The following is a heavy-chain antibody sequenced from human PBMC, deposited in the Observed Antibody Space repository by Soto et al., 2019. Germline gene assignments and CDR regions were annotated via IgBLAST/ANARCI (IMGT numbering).Heavy chain of an antibody. CDR1: GYTFTSYY. D-gene: IGHD2-8*01. Sequence: QVQLVQSGAEVKKPGASVKVSCKASGYTFTSYYMHWVRQAPGQGLEWMGIINPSGGSTSYAQKFQGRVTMTRDTSTSTVYMELSSLRSEDTAVYYCARGGGVYAGYNWLDPWGQGTLVTVPS. J-gene: IGHJ5*02. V-gene: IGHV1-46*01. CDR3: ARGGGVYAGYNWLDP. CDR2: INPSGGST.